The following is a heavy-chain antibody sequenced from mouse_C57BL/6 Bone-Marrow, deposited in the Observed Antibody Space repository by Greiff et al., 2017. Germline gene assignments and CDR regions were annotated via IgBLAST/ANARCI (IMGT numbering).Heavy chain of an antibody. V-gene: IGHV1-50*01. CDR3: ASGRAWFAY. D-gene: IGHD1-1*02. J-gene: IGHJ3*01. CDR1: GYTFTSYW. Sequence: VQLQQPGAELVKPGASVKLSCKASGYTFTSYWMQWVKQRPGQGLEWIGEIDPSDSNTNYNQKFKCKATLTVDTSSSTAYMQLSSLTSEDSAVYYCASGRAWFAYWGQGTLVTVSA. CDR2: IDPSDSNT.